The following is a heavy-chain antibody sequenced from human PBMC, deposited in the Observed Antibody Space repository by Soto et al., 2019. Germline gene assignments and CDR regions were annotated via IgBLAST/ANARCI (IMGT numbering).Heavy chain of an antibody. V-gene: IGHV1-2*04. CDR2: INPNSGGT. D-gene: IGHD6-13*01. CDR3: ARDWIAAAGSDSAGAFDI. Sequence: ASVKVSCKASGYTFTGYYMHWVRQAPGQGLEWMGWINPNSGGTNYAQKFQGWVTMTRDTSISTAYMELSRLRSDNTAVYYCARDWIAAAGSDSAGAFDIWGQGTMVTVSS. CDR1: GYTFTGYY. J-gene: IGHJ3*02.